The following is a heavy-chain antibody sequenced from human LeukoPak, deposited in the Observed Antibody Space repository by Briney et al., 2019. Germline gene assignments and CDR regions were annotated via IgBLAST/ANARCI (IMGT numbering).Heavy chain of an antibody. J-gene: IGHJ4*02. D-gene: IGHD4-23*01. CDR3: ARVAGDYGGNN. CDR1: GGSISSGDYY. Sequence: PSQTLSLTCTVSGGSISSGDYYWSWIRQPPGKGLEWIGYIYYSGSTYYNPSLKSRVTISVDTSKNQFPLKLSSVTAADTAVYYCARVAGDYGGNNWGQGTLVTVSS. V-gene: IGHV4-30-4*01. CDR2: IYYSGST.